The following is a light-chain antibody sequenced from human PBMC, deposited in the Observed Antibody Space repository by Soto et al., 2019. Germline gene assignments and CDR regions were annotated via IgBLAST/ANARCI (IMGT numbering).Light chain of an antibody. J-gene: IGKJ4*01. V-gene: IGKV1-5*03. CDR1: QSISSW. CDR3: QQYNSYSSLT. Sequence: DIQMTQSPSTLSASVGDRVTITCRASQSISSWLAWYQQKPGKAPKLLIYKASSLESGVPSRFSGSGSGTEFTLTISSLQPDDFATYYCQQYNSYSSLTVGGGTKVDSK. CDR2: KAS.